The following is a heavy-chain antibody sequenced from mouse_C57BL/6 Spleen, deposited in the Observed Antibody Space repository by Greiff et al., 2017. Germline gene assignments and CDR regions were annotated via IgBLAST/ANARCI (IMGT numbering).Heavy chain of an antibody. CDR1: GYTFTSYW. J-gene: IGHJ3*01. CDR3: AGSYYSNRFAY. V-gene: IGHV1-59*01. D-gene: IGHD2-5*01. CDR2: IDPSDSYT. Sequence: QVQLQQPGAELVRPGTSVKLSCKASGYTFTSYWMHWVKQRPGQGLEWIGVIDPSDSYTNYNQKFKGKATLTVDTSSSTAYMQLSSLTSEDSAVYYCAGSYYSNRFAYWGQGTLVTVSA.